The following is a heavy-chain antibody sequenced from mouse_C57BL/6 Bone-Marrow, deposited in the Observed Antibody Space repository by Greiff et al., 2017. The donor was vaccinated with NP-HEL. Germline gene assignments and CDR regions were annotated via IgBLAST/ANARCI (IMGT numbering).Heavy chain of an antibody. J-gene: IGHJ4*01. D-gene: IGHD1-1*01. V-gene: IGHV14-4*01. CDR1: GFNIKDDY. Sequence: VQLKESGAELVRPGASVKLSCTASGFNIKDDYMHWVKQRPEQGLEWIGWIDPENGDTAYASKFQGKATITADTSSNTAYLQLSSLTSEDTAVYYCTTSRYYGSYYYAMDYWGQGTSVTVSS. CDR3: TTSRYYGSYYYAMDY. CDR2: IDPENGDT.